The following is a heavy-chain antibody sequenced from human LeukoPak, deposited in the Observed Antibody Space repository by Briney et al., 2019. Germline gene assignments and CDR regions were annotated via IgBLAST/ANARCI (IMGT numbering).Heavy chain of an antibody. V-gene: IGHV3-21*01. J-gene: IGHJ4*02. D-gene: IGHD6-6*01. CDR1: GFTFSSYS. Sequence: QPGGSLRLSCAASGFTFSSYSMNWVRQAPGKGLEWVSSISSSSYIYYADSVKGRFTISRDNAKNSLYLQMNSLRAEDTAVYYCARDLEYSSSSFDYWGQGTLVTVSS. CDR2: ISSSSYI. CDR3: ARDLEYSSSSFDY.